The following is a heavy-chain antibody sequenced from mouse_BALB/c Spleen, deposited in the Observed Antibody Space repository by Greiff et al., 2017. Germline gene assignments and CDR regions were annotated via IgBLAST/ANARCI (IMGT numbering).Heavy chain of an antibody. CDR2: ISSGGSYT. CDR3: AIIYYGNYLDY. CDR1: GFTFSSYG. Sequence: EVQLVESGGDLVKPGGSLKLSCAASGFTFSSYGMSWVRQTPDKRLEWVATISSGGSYTYYPDSVKGRFTISRDNAKNTLYLQMSSLKSEDTAMYYCAIIYYGNYLDYWGQGTTLTVSS. V-gene: IGHV5-6*01. D-gene: IGHD2-1*01. J-gene: IGHJ2*01.